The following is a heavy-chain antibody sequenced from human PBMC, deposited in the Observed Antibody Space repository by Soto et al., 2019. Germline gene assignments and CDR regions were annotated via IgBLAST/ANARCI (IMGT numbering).Heavy chain of an antibody. CDR3: AKDRAGGGFGYYYYYMDV. D-gene: IGHD3-10*01. CDR2: ISWNTDSI. Sequence: EVQLLESGGGLVQPGRYLILSCTASGFPFDDYAMHWFRQAPGKGLEWVSGISWNTDSIGYADSVKGRFTIPRDNAKKSRYLQINSLRAENTALNYCAKDRAGGGFGYYYYYMDVWGKGTTVTVSS. CDR1: GFPFDDYA. J-gene: IGHJ6*03. V-gene: IGHV3-9*01.